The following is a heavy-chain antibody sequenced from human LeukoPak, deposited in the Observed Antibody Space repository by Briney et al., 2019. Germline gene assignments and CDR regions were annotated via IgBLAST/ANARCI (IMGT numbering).Heavy chain of an antibody. Sequence: PGGSLRLSCAASGFTFSSYAMSWVRQAPGKGLEWVSAISGSGGATYYAESVKGRFTISRDNSKNTLYLQMNSLRAEDTAVYYCAKVPVFSLTISEVVTDDAFDIWGQGTIVTVSS. CDR2: ISGSGGAT. CDR3: AKVPVFSLTISEVVTDDAFDI. J-gene: IGHJ3*02. CDR1: GFTFSSYA. D-gene: IGHD3-3*01. V-gene: IGHV3-23*01.